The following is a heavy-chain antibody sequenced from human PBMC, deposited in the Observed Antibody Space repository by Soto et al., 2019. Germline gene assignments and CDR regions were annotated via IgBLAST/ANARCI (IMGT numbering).Heavy chain of an antibody. J-gene: IGHJ4*02. CDR3: ASPLVGAHSLRQDYFDY. V-gene: IGHV3-48*01. CDR2: ISSTSSTI. Sequence: GGSLRLSCAASGFTFSSHSMNWVRQAPGKGLEWVSYISSTSSTIYYADSVKGRFTISRDNSKNSLYLQMNSLRAEDTAVYYCASPLVGAHSLRQDYFDYWGQGTLVTVSS. D-gene: IGHD1-26*01. CDR1: GFTFSSHS.